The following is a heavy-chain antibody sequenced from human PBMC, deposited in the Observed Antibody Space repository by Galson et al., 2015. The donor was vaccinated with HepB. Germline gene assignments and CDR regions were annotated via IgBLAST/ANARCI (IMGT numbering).Heavy chain of an antibody. V-gene: IGHV3-23*01. D-gene: IGHD6-13*01. CDR2: LSGSGGRT. J-gene: IGHJ4*02. CDR1: GFTFSSYA. CDR3: AKEVNISTWFPFDN. Sequence: SLRLSCAASGFTFSSYAMSWVRQAPGKGLGCVSGLSGSGGRTHYADSVKGRFTISRDNSKNTLYLQMNSLRAEDTAIYYCAKEVNISTWFPFDNWGQGTLVTVSS.